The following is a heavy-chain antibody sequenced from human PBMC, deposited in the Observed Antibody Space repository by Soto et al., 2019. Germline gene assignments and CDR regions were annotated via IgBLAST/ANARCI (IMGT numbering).Heavy chain of an antibody. D-gene: IGHD3-10*01. CDR3: ARVLYGSGYYYYYYGMDV. V-gene: IGHV1-69*10. J-gene: IGHJ6*02. CDR1: GGTFSSYA. Sequence: ASVKVSCKASGGTFSSYAISWVRQAPGQGLEWMGGIIPILGIANYAQKFQGRVTITADKSTSTAYMELSSLRSEDTAVYYCARVLYGSGYYYYYYGMDVGGQGTTVTVSS. CDR2: IIPILGIA.